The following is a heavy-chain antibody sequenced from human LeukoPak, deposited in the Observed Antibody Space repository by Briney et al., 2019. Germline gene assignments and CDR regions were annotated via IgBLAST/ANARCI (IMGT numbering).Heavy chain of an antibody. D-gene: IGHD3-22*01. CDR1: GFTFSSYS. V-gene: IGHV3-21*01. CDR3: ASDSSGYYYRHPIDY. J-gene: IGHJ4*02. Sequence: GGSLRLSCAASGFTFSSYSMNWVRQAPGKGLEWVSSISSSSSYIYYADSVKGRFTISRDKAKNSLYLQMNSLRAEDTAVYYCASDSSGYYYRHPIDYWGQGTLVTASS. CDR2: ISSSSSYI.